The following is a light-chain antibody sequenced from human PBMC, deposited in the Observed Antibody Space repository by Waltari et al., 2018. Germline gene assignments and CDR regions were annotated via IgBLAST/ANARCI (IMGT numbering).Light chain of an antibody. J-gene: IGKJ4*01. CDR3: QQYNNWLALT. V-gene: IGKV3-15*01. CDR1: QSVSRN. CDR2: GAS. Sequence: EIVMTQSPATLSVSPGERATLSCRARQSVSRNLAWYQQKPGQAPRLLIYGASTRATGIPARFSGSGSGTEFTLTISSLQSEDFAVYYCQQYNNWLALTFGGGTKVEIK.